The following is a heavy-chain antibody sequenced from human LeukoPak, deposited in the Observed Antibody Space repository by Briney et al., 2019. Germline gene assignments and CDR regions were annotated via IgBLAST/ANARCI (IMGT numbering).Heavy chain of an antibody. CDR3: TRRDDSSGHAIDH. CDR1: GFTFSGSA. CDR2: IRSKANSYAT. J-gene: IGHJ4*02. D-gene: IGHD3-22*01. V-gene: IGHV3-73*01. Sequence: GGSLRLSCAASGFTFSGSAVHWVRQASGEGLEWVGRIRSKANSYATAYAASVKGRFTFSRDDSKNTAYLQMNSLKTEDTAVYYCTRRDDSSGHAIDHWGQGPLVTVSS.